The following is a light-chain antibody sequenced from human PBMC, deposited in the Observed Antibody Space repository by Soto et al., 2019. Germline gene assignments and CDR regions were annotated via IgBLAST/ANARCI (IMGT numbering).Light chain of an antibody. CDR3: QQANSFPLT. J-gene: IGKJ4*01. CDR2: DAS. V-gene: IGKV1-5*01. CDR1: QSISNR. Sequence: DIQLPQSPSTPSASVGDRVTITCRASQSISNRLAWYQQKPGKAPKVLIYDASSLESGVPSRFSGSGSGTDFTLTISSLQPEDFATYYCQQANSFPLTFGGGTKVDIK.